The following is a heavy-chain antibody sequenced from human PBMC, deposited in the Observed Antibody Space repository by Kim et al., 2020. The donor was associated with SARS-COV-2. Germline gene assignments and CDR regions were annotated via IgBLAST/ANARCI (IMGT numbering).Heavy chain of an antibody. CDR2: INPSGGST. Sequence: ASVKVSCKASGYTFTSYYMHWVRQAPGQGLEWMGIINPSGGSTSYAQKFQGRVTMTRDTSTSTVYMELSSLRSEDTAVYYCARARRITIFGVVAYYYYGMDVWGQETTVTVSS. CDR3: ARARRITIFGVVAYYYYGMDV. D-gene: IGHD3-3*01. V-gene: IGHV1-46*01. J-gene: IGHJ6*02. CDR1: GYTFTSYY.